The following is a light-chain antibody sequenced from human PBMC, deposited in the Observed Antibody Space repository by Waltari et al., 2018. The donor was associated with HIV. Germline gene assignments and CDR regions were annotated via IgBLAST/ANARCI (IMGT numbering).Light chain of an antibody. CDR1: QSLQHDNGYNY. V-gene: IGKV2-28*01. CDR2: LNS. Sequence: IVLTQSLLSLSVTPGETTSVSFTSSQSLQHDNGYNYLDWYLQRPGHSPRLLITLNSVQASGVPDRVSASGSGTNFTLQISRVEAEDVGVYYCMQSLETSITFGQGTRLEI. CDR3: MQSLETSIT. J-gene: IGKJ5*01.